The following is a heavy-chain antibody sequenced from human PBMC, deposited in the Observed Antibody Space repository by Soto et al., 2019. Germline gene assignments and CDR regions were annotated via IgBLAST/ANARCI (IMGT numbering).Heavy chain of an antibody. CDR1: GGTFSSYT. CDR2: IIPILGIA. J-gene: IGHJ5*02. CDR3: ARALDQNWFDP. D-gene: IGHD3-3*01. Sequence: GASVKVSCKASGGTFSSYTISWVRQAPGQGLEWMGRIIPILGIANYAQKFQGRVTITADKSTSTAYMELSSLRSEDTAVYYCARALDQNWFDPWGQGTLVTVSS. V-gene: IGHV1-69*02.